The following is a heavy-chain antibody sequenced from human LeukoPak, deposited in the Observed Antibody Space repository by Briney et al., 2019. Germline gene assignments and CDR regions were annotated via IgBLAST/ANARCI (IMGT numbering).Heavy chain of an antibody. J-gene: IGHJ4*02. CDR2: ICGSGGCT. V-gene: IGHV3-23*01. D-gene: IGHD3-16*02. CDR3: ASTPFYDYVWGSYRYRGLFDN. CDR1: GFTFXTYA. Sequence: SLRLSCAASGFTFXTYAMSWVRQAPGRGLEWVSGICGSGGCTYYADSVKGRFTISRDNSKNMLYLQMNSLRVEDTAVYYCASTPFYDYVWGSYRYRGLFDNWGQGTLVSVSS.